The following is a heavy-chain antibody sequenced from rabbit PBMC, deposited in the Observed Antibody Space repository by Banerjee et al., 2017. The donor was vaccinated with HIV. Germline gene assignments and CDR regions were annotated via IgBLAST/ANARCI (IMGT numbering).Heavy chain of an antibody. CDR3: AREGYYTDGYGCAHGMDL. Sequence: QEQLEESGGDLVKPEGSLTLTCTASGFSLSSYDMCWVRQAPGKGLEWIGCIWTGSSGSTYYASWAKGRFTISKTSSTTVTLQMTSLTAADTATYFCAREGYYTDGYGCAHGMDLRGPGTLVTVS. CDR2: IWTGSSGST. V-gene: IGHV1S45*01. D-gene: IGHD6-1*01. CDR1: GFSLSSYD. J-gene: IGHJ6*01.